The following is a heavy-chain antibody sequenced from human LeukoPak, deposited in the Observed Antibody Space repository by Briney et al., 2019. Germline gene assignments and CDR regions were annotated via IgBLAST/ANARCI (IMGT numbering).Heavy chain of an antibody. CDR2: XSAYNGNT. Sequence: ASVKVSCKASGYTFTSYGIXWXXXXXXXXXXXXXXXSAYNGNTNYAQKLQGRVTMTTDTSTSTAYMELRSLRSDDTAVYYCARDAMFDYGDYGDFDYWGQGTLVTVSS. CDR1: GYTFTSYG. D-gene: IGHD4-17*01. J-gene: IGHJ4*02. CDR3: ARDAMFDYGDYGDFDY. V-gene: IGHV1-18*01.